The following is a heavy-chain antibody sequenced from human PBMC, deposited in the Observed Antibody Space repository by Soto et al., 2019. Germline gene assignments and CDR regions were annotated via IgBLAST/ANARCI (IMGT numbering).Heavy chain of an antibody. V-gene: IGHV5-10-1*01. J-gene: IGHJ6*02. Sequence: PGESLKISCKGSGYSFTSYWISWVRQMPGKGLEWMGRIDPSDSYTNYSPSFQGHVTISADKSISTAYLQWSSLKASDTAMYYCARHLTQMATITETYYYYGMDVWAQGTTVTFSS. CDR1: GYSFTSYW. CDR2: IDPSDSYT. D-gene: IGHD5-12*01. CDR3: ARHLTQMATITETYYYYGMDV.